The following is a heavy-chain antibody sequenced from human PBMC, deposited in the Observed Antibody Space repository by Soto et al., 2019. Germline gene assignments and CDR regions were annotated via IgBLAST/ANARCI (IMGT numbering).Heavy chain of an antibody. V-gene: IGHV1-18*01. CDR2: ISGFNGNT. CDR3: ARIGVSSGHESPDFDS. CDR1: GYTFNFYG. Sequence: ASVKVSCKASGYTFNFYGITWVRQAPGQGLEWMGWISGFNGNTNYAADLQGRVTMTTDTSTSTAYMELRGLRSDDAAVYYCARIGVSSGHESPDFDSWGQGTLVTVSS. D-gene: IGHD3-16*01. J-gene: IGHJ4*02.